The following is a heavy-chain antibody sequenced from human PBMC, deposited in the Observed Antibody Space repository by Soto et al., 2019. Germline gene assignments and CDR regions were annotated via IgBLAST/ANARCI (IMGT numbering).Heavy chain of an antibody. CDR2: INYSGST. CDR1: GGSISSGGYY. J-gene: IGHJ5*02. Sequence: SETLSLTCTVSGGSISSGGYYWSWIRQPPGKGLEWIGYINYSGSTNYNPSLKSRVTISVDTSKNQFSLRLSSVTAADTATYYCATYLDQPNWFDPWGQGTLVTVSS. V-gene: IGHV4-61*08. D-gene: IGHD2-2*01. CDR3: ATYLDQPNWFDP.